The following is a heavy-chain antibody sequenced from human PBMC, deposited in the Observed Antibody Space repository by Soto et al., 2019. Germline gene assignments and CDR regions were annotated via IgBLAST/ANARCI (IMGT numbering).Heavy chain of an antibody. CDR3: AREGGSREDYFDY. D-gene: IGHD6-25*01. V-gene: IGHV3-53*04. CDR1: GFTVSSNY. Sequence: ESGGGLVQPGGSLRLSCAASGFTVSSNYMSWVRQAPGKGLEWVSVIYSGGSTYYADSVKGRFTISRHNSKNTLYLQMNSLRAEDTAVYYCAREGGSREDYFDYWGQGTLVTVSS. CDR2: IYSGGST. J-gene: IGHJ4*02.